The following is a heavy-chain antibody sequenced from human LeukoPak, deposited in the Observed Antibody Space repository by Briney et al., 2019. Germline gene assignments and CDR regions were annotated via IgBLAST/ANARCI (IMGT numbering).Heavy chain of an antibody. Sequence: GGSLRLSCAASGFTFSSYGMHWVRQAPGKGLEWVAVISYDGSNKYYADSVKGRFTISRDNSKNTLYLQMNSLRAEDTAVYYCAKDGWSDSSSWAAFDYWGQGTLVTVS. J-gene: IGHJ4*02. CDR3: AKDGWSDSSSWAAFDY. D-gene: IGHD6-13*01. CDR2: ISYDGSNK. V-gene: IGHV3-30*18. CDR1: GFTFSSYG.